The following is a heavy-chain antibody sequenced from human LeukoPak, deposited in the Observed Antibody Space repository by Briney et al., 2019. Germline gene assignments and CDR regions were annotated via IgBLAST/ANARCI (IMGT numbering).Heavy chain of an antibody. D-gene: IGHD1-26*01. CDR2: ISYDGSNK. CDR3: AKDGELG. Sequence: GRSLRLSCAASGFTFSSYGMHWVRQAPGKGLEWVAVISYDGSNKYYADSVKGRFTISRDNSKNTLYLQMNSLRAGDTAVYYCAKDGELGWGQGTLVTVSS. J-gene: IGHJ4*02. CDR1: GFTFSSYG. V-gene: IGHV3-30*18.